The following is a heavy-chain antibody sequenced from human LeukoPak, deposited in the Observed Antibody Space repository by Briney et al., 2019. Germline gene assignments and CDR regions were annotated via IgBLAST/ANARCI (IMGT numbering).Heavy chain of an antibody. CDR1: GYTFTSYG. CDR3: ARRTYSSSSSFNF. J-gene: IGHJ1*01. V-gene: IGHV1-18*01. Sequence: ASVKVSCKASGYTFTSYGISWVRQAPGQGLEWMGWISAYNGNTNYAQDLQGRVTMTTETSTSTAYTELRGLRSDATAVYYCARRTYSSSSSFNFWGQGTLVTVSS. CDR2: ISAYNGNT. D-gene: IGHD6-13*01.